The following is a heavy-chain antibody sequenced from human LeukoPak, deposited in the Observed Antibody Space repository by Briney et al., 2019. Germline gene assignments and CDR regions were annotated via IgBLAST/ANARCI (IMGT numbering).Heavy chain of an antibody. Sequence: PGGSLRLSCAASGFTFSGYWMSWVRQAPGKGLEWVANIKQDGSEKYYVDSVKGRFTISRDNAKNSLYLQMNSLRAEGTAVYYCARDGNYCSSTSCYAVDYWGQGTLVTVSS. CDR1: GFTFSGYW. J-gene: IGHJ4*02. V-gene: IGHV3-7*01. D-gene: IGHD2-2*01. CDR2: IKQDGSEK. CDR3: ARDGNYCSSTSCYAVDY.